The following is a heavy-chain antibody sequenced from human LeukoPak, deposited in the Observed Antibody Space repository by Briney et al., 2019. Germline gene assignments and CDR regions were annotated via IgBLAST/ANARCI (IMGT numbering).Heavy chain of an antibody. D-gene: IGHD3-10*01. Sequence: SETLSLTCTVSGGSISSGGYYWSWIRQHPGKGLEWIGYIYYSGSTYYNPSLKSRVTISVDTSKNQFSLKLSSVTAADTAVYYCARGHRLLWFGELLYSRWFDPWGQGTLVTVSS. J-gene: IGHJ5*02. CDR1: GGSISSGGYY. CDR3: ARGHRLLWFGELLYSRWFDP. CDR2: IYYSGST. V-gene: IGHV4-31*03.